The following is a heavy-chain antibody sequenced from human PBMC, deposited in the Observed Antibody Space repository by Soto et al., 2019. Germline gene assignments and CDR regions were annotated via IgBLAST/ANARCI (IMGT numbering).Heavy chain of an antibody. CDR1: GFTFSSYG. Sequence: GGSLRLSCAASGFTFSSYGMHWVRQAPGKGLEWVAVIWFDGSNKYYADSVKGRFTISRDNSKNTLYLQMNSLRPDDTAMYYCARDGVSSTNYTWNYGIYILYWGQG. CDR2: IWFDGSNK. J-gene: IGHJ4*02. D-gene: IGHD1-7*01. V-gene: IGHV3-33*01. CDR3: ARDGVSSTNYTWNYGIYILY.